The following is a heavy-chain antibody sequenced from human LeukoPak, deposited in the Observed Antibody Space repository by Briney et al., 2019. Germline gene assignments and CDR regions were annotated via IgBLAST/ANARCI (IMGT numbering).Heavy chain of an antibody. CDR1: GGSFSGYY. CDR3: ARIVVVPAAHVRFDY. CDR2: INHSGST. V-gene: IGHV4-34*01. J-gene: IGHJ4*02. D-gene: IGHD2-2*01. Sequence: PSETLSLTCAVYGGSFSGYYWSWIRQPPGKGLEWIGEINHSGSTNYNPPLKSRVTISVDTSKNQFSLKLSSVTAADTAVYYCARIVVVPAAHVRFDYWGQGTLVTVSS.